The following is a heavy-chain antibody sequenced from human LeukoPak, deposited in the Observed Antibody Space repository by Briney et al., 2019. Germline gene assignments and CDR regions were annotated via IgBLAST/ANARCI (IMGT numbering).Heavy chain of an antibody. CDR2: ISYDGSNK. D-gene: IGHD3-3*01. Sequence: GGSLRLSCAASGFTFSSYSMTWVRQAPGKGLEWVAVISYDGSNKYYADSVKGRFTISRDNSKNTLYLQMNSLRAEDTAVYYCARDLYYDFWSGTTQPYYGMDVWGQGTTVTVSS. CDR1: GFTFSSYS. CDR3: ARDLYYDFWSGTTQPYYGMDV. J-gene: IGHJ6*02. V-gene: IGHV3-30*03.